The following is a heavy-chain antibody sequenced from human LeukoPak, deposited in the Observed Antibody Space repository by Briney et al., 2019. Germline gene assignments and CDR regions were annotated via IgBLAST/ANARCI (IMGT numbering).Heavy chain of an antibody. CDR2: ISAKKGNT. CDR3: ARAYYDFWSGYFRYYYYYYYMDV. J-gene: IGHJ6*03. Sequence: ASVKVSCKASGYTFTSYGISWVRQAPGQGLEWMGWISAKKGNTDYAQKLQGRVTMTTDTSTSTAYMELRSLRSDDTAVYYCARAYYDFWSGYFRYYYYYYYMDVWGKGTTVTVSS. D-gene: IGHD3-3*01. CDR1: GYTFTSYG. V-gene: IGHV1-18*01.